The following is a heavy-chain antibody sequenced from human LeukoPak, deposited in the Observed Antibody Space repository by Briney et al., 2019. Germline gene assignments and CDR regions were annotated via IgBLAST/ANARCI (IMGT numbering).Heavy chain of an antibody. Sequence: QAGRSLRLSCAASGFTFNSYAMHWVRQAPGKGLEWVAVISSDGSNKYYTDSVKGRFTISRDNSRNTLYLQMNSLRAEETAVYYWARDQGYCTSTSCHDYHSYLDVWGRGTLVTVSS. D-gene: IGHD2-2*01. CDR3: ARDQGYCTSTSCHDYHSYLDV. CDR1: GFTFNSYA. CDR2: ISSDGSNK. J-gene: IGHJ2*01. V-gene: IGHV3-30-3*01.